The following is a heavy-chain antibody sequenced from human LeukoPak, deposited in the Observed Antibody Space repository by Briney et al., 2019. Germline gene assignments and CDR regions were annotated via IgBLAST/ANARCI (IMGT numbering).Heavy chain of an antibody. CDR1: GYTFTGYY. V-gene: IGHV1-2*02. CDR2: INPNSGGT. D-gene: IGHD2-2*01. Sequence: GASVKVSCKASGYTFTGYYMHWVRQAPGQGLEWMGWINPNSGGTNYAQKFPGRVTMTRDTSISTAYMELSRLRSDDTAVYYCARDDSRGVVPAAPNWFDPWGQGTLVTVSS. J-gene: IGHJ5*02. CDR3: ARDDSRGVVPAAPNWFDP.